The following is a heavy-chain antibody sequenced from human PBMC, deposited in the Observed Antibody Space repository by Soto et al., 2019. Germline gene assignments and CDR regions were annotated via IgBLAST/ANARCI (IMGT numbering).Heavy chain of an antibody. Sequence: GGSLRLSCAASGFTFSNYAMHWVRQAPGKGLEWVAIVSYDGDNEYYADSVRGRFFISRDNSRNTLYLQMNSLRAEDTAVYYCAKDQEYPEWFGELLESYLHPHYYGMDVWGQGTTVTVSS. D-gene: IGHD3-10*01. CDR2: VSYDGDNE. CDR1: GFTFSNYA. CDR3: AKDQEYPEWFGELLESYLHPHYYGMDV. V-gene: IGHV3-30*18. J-gene: IGHJ6*02.